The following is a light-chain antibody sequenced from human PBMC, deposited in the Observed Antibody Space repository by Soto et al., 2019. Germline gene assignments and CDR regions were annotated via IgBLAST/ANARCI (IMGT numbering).Light chain of an antibody. J-gene: IGLJ1*01. CDR1: SSDVGGYNY. CDR2: EVS. CDR3: SSYTSSRADV. Sequence: QSVLTQPASVSGSPGQSITISCTGTSSDVGGYNYVSWYQQQSGKAPKLMIHEVSNRPSGVSSRFSGSKSGNTASLTISGLQAEDEADYYCSSYTSSRADVFGTGTKLTVL. V-gene: IGLV2-14*01.